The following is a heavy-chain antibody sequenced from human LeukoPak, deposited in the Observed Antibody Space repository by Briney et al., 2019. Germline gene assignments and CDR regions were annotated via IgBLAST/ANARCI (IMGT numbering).Heavy chain of an antibody. D-gene: IGHD2-2*01. CDR1: GYTFTSYD. J-gene: IGHJ6*03. V-gene: IGHV1-8*03. CDR2: MNPNSGNT. Sequence: ASVKVSCKASGYTFTSYDINWVRQATGQGLEWMGWMNPNSGNTGYAQKFQGRVTITRNTSISTAYMELSSLRSEDTAVYYCARGDVVVPAAHRNYYYYYYIDVWGKGTTVTVSS. CDR3: ARGDVVVPAAHRNYYYYYYIDV.